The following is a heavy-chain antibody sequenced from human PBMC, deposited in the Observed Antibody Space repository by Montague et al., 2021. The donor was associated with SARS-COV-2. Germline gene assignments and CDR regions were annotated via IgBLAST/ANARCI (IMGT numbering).Heavy chain of an antibody. CDR1: GFTFSSYA. V-gene: IGHV3-30*04. J-gene: IGHJ4*02. CDR3: ARDDRRNDYGDHFDY. CDR2: ISYDGSNK. D-gene: IGHD4-17*01. Sequence: SLRLSCAASGFTFSSYAMHWVRQAPGKGLEWVAVISYDGSNKYYADSVKGRFTISRDNSKNTLYLQMNSLRAEDTAVYYCARDDRRNDYGDHFDYWGQGTLVTVSS.